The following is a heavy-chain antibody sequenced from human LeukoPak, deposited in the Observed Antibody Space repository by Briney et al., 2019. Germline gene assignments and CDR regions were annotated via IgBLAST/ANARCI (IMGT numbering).Heavy chain of an antibody. CDR2: IYYSGST. Sequence: LSQTLSLTCTVSGGSISSGGYYWSWIRQHPGKGLEWIGYIYYSGSTYYHPSLKSRVTISVDTSKNQFSLKLSSVTAADTAVYYCARELLWFGIPRGYFDYWGQGTLVTVSS. CDR1: GGSISSGGYY. CDR3: ARELLWFGIPRGYFDY. J-gene: IGHJ4*01. V-gene: IGHV4-31*03. D-gene: IGHD3-10*01.